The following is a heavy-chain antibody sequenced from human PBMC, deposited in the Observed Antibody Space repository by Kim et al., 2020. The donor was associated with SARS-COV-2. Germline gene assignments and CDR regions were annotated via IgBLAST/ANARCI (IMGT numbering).Heavy chain of an antibody. CDR3: VKGGWFGLS. J-gene: IGHJ5*02. D-gene: IGHD3-10*01. CDR1: GFTFSSSW. V-gene: IGHV3-7*01. CDR2: MKHDESEK. Sequence: GGSLRLSCAASGFTFSSSWMTWVRQAPGKGLEWVANMKHDESEKNYVDSSKGRFSISRDNPKNSLYLQMNSLRAEDTAVYYCVKGGWFGLSWGQGILVTVSS.